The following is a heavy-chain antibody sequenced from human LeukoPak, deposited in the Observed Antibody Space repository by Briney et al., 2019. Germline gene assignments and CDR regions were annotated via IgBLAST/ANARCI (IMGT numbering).Heavy chain of an antibody. CDR1: GGSFSGYY. J-gene: IGHJ3*02. CDR3: ARDRREYGDYGGAFDI. D-gene: IGHD4-17*01. CDR2: INHSGST. Sequence: PSETLSLTCAVYGGSFSGYYWSWIRQPPGKGLEWIGEINHSGSTNYNPSLKSRVTISVDTSKNQFSLKLSSVTAADTAVYYCARDRREYGDYGGAFDIWGQGTMVTVSS. V-gene: IGHV4-34*01.